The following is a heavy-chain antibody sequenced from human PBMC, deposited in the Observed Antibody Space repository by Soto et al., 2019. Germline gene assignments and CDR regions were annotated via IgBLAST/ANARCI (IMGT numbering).Heavy chain of an antibody. Sequence: QVQLVQSGAEVKKPGASVKVSCKASGYTFTSYAIYWVRQAPGQRLEWMGWINAGNGNTKYSQKFQGRVTITRDTSASTAYMELSSLRSEDTAVYYCARDMGFGLPDYWGQGTLVTVSS. CDR1: GYTFTSYA. CDR2: INAGNGNT. D-gene: IGHD3-10*01. V-gene: IGHV1-3*01. J-gene: IGHJ4*02. CDR3: ARDMGFGLPDY.